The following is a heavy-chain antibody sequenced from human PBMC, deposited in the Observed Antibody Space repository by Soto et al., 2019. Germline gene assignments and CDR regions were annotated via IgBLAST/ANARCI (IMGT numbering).Heavy chain of an antibody. CDR1: GYTFTSYG. CDR2: ISAYNGNT. J-gene: IGHJ6*02. D-gene: IGHD3-10*01. Sequence: QVQLVQSGAEVKKPGASVKVSCKASGYTFTSYGISWVRQAPGQGLEWMGWISAYNGNTNYAQKLQGRVTMTTDTPTSTAYMELRSLRSDDTDVYYCARAGEYYYGSGSYANYYYYGMDVWGQGTTVTVSS. CDR3: ARAGEYYYGSGSYANYYYYGMDV. V-gene: IGHV1-18*01.